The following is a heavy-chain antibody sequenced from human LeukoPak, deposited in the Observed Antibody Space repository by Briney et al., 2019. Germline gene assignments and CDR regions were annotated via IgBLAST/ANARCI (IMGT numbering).Heavy chain of an antibody. J-gene: IGHJ4*02. CDR1: GFTFSTYA. CDR2: ISYDGNNK. D-gene: IGHD1-26*01. Sequence: GGSLRLSCAASGFTFSTYALHWVRRAPGKGLEWVAVISYDGNNKYYADSVKGRFTISRDNSKNTLYLQMNSLKTEDTAVYFCAKRAGSQKQDYYFDYWGQGTLVTVSS. V-gene: IGHV3-30-3*02. CDR3: AKRAGSQKQDYYFDY.